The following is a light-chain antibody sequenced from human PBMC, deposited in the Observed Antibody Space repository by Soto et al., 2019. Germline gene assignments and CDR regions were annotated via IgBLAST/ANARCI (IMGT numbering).Light chain of an antibody. CDR2: EVS. J-gene: IGLJ1*01. CDR1: SSDVGAYTS. Sequence: QSALTQPASVSGSPGQSITISCTGTSSDVGAYTSVSWYQQHPGKAPKLIIYEVSNRPPGVSTRFSGSKSASTASLTISGLKAEDEAHYYCSPYTSDNRDYDFENGTKVTVL. CDR3: SPYTSDNRDYD. V-gene: IGLV2-14*01.